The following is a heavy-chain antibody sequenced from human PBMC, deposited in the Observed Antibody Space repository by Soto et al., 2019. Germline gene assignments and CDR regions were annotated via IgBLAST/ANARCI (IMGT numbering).Heavy chain of an antibody. CDR2: IHTYNGNT. CDR1: GYTFTSYG. Sequence: ASVKVSCKASGYTFTSYGISWVRQAPGQGLEWVGWIHTYNGNTNFAHNLQGRVTLTTDTATSTAYMELSSLRSDDTAVYYCVRDSDWIMSYWGQGTLVTVSS. CDR3: VRDSDWIMSY. J-gene: IGHJ4*02. D-gene: IGHD3-9*01. V-gene: IGHV1-18*01.